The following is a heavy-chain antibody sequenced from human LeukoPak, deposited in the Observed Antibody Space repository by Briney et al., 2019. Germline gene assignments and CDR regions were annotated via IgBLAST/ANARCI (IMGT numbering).Heavy chain of an antibody. V-gene: IGHV1-69*13. Sequence: SVKVSCKASGGTFSSYAISWVRQAPGQGLEWMRGIIPIFGTANYAQKFQGRVTITADESTSTAYMELSSLRSEDTAVYYCARAADRTVVTPFDYWGQGTLVTVSS. D-gene: IGHD4-23*01. J-gene: IGHJ4*02. CDR2: IIPIFGTA. CDR1: GGTFSSYA. CDR3: ARAADRTVVTPFDY.